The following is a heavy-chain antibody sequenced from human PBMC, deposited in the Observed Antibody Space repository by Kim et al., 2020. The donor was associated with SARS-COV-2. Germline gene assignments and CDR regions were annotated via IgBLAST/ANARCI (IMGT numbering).Heavy chain of an antibody. CDR3: ARRNGVSFEGGLDV. Sequence: GGSLRLSCAASGFTFSSYSMNWVRQAPGKGLELVSSVSSSSTYISYVDSLKGRFTISRDNAKSSLYLQMNSLRAEDTAVYYCARRNGVSFEGGLDVWGQGTTVTVSS. CDR2: VSSSSTYI. D-gene: IGHD3-10*01. V-gene: IGHV3-21*01. CDR1: GFTFSSYS. J-gene: IGHJ6*02.